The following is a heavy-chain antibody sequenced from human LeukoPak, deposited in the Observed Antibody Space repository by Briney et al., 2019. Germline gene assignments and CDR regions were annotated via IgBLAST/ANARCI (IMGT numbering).Heavy chain of an antibody. CDR1: GFTVSSNY. CDR2: SISSSAAMP. Sequence: GGSLRLSCTASGFTVSSNYMSWVRQAPGKGLEWVSSISSSAAMPYSAASVKGRFTVSRDNSNNRLYLQMSGLRAEDTAVYYCAKVTMGDVWFDPWGQRTLVTVSS. J-gene: IGHJ5*02. V-gene: IGHV3-53*05. D-gene: IGHD3-16*01. CDR3: AKVTMGDVWFDP.